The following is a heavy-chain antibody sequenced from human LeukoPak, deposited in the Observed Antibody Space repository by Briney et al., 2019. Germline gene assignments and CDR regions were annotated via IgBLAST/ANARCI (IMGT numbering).Heavy chain of an antibody. CDR3: ARSAEW. Sequence: PGRSLRLSCAASGFTFSSYGMHWVRQAPGKGLEWVAVIWYGGSNKYYADSVKGRFTISRDNSKNTLYLQMNSLRAGDTAVYYCARSAEWWGQGTLVTVSS. V-gene: IGHV3-33*08. D-gene: IGHD3-3*01. CDR1: GFTFSSYG. J-gene: IGHJ4*02. CDR2: IWYGGSNK.